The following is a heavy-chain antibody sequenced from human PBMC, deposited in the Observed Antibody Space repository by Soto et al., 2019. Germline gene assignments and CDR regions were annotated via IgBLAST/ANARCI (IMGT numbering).Heavy chain of an antibody. D-gene: IGHD1-20*01. J-gene: IGHJ4*02. V-gene: IGHV4-39*01. Sequence: SETLSLTCTVSGDSISSSSYYWAWIRQPPGKGLGWIGSIYYNGNTYYNPSLKSRVTISGDTSKNQFSLKVSGVSAADTAVYYCATSQKGYNWNYFDHWGQGALVTVSS. CDR2: IYYNGNT. CDR3: ATSQKGYNWNYFDH. CDR1: GDSISSSSYY.